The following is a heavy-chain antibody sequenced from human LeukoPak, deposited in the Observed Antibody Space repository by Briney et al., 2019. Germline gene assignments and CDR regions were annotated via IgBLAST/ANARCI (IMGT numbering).Heavy chain of an antibody. CDR2: ISSSSSYI. J-gene: IGHJ4*02. V-gene: IGHV3-21*01. CDR1: GITFSSYS. CDR3: ARDPRDGYNYYSY. D-gene: IGHD5-24*01. Sequence: GGSLRLSCAASGITFSSYSMNWVRQAPGKGLEWVSSISSSSSYIYYADSVKGRFTISRDNAKNSLYLQMNSLRAEDTAVYYCARDPRDGYNYYSYWGQGTLVTVSS.